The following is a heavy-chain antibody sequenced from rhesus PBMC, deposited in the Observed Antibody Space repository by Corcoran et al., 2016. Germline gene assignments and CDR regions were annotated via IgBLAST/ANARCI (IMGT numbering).Heavy chain of an antibody. J-gene: IGHJ2*01. D-gene: IGHD6-25*01. Sequence: QVQLQESGPGLVKPSQTLSLTCAISGDSVSSNSATWNWIRQSPSRGLEWLGRTYYRSKWYNDYTQSVQQQITINPDTSKNQFSLQLNSVTPEDMAVYYCARKHSGSWTYWYFDLWGPGTPITISS. CDR2: TYYRSKWYN. CDR1: GDSVSSNSAT. V-gene: IGHV6-1*01. CDR3: ARKHSGSWTYWYFDL.